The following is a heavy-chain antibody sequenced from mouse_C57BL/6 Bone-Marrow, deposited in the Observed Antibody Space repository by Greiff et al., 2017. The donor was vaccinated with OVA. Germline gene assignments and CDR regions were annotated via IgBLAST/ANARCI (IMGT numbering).Heavy chain of an antibody. J-gene: IGHJ3*01. D-gene: IGHD2-3*01. CDR2: IDPSDSYT. CDR3: ANYDGED. CDR1: GYTFTSYW. Sequence: QVQLQQPGAELVKPGASVKLSCKASGYTFTSYWMQWVKQRPGQGLEWIGEIDPSDSYTNYNQKFKGKATLTVDTSSSTAYMQLSSLTSEDSAVYYCANYDGEDWGQGTLVTVSA. V-gene: IGHV1-50*01.